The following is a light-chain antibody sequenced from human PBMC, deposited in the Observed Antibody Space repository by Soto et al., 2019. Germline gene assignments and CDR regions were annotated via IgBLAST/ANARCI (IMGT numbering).Light chain of an antibody. Sequence: EFVLTQSPGTLSLSPGARAPLSCRASQSLTNSFIAWYQQRPGQAPRLLIYDTSSRASGIPDRFSGSGSGTDFTLTISRLEPEDFAVYYCQQYGSSGTFGQGTKVDIK. CDR3: QQYGSSGT. CDR1: QSLTNSF. V-gene: IGKV3-20*01. J-gene: IGKJ1*01. CDR2: DTS.